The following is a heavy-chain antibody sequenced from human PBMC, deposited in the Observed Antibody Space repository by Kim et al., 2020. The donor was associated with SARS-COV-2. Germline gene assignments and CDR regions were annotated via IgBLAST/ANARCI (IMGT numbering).Heavy chain of an antibody. CDR3: ARGEPTTVTPAGY. CDR1: GGTFSSYA. J-gene: IGHJ4*02. V-gene: IGHV1-69*13. D-gene: IGHD4-17*01. CDR2: IIPIFGTA. Sequence: SVKVSCKASGGTFSSYAISWVRQAPGQGLEWMGGIIPIFGTANYAQKFQGRVTITADESTSTAYMELSSLRSEDTAVYYCARGEPTTVTPAGYWGQGTLVTVSS.